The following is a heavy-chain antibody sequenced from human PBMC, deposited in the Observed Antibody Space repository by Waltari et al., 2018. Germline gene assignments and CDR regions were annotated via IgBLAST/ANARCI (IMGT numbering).Heavy chain of an antibody. D-gene: IGHD6-13*01. CDR2: IYHRGRT. CDR3: ARGHSSSWPGYYYYGMDV. Sequence: QVQLQESGPGLVKPSGTLSLTCAVSGGSISSSNWWSWVRQPPGKGLEWIGEIYHRGRTNYNPSLKSRVTISVDKSKNQFSLKLSSVTAADTAVYYCARGHSSSWPGYYYYGMDVWGQGTTVTVSS. J-gene: IGHJ6*02. CDR1: GGSISSSNW. V-gene: IGHV4-4*02.